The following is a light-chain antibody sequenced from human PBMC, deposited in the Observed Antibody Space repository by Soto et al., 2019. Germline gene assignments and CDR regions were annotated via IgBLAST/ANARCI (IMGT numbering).Light chain of an antibody. Sequence: ETVLTQSPGTLSLSPGERATLSCRASQTIRSNYLAWYRQTPGQAPRLLIYGASNRATGIADRFSGSGSGTDFTLIICRLGPEDFALYFCQQYGSSPWTFGQGIKVEIK. CDR2: GAS. V-gene: IGKV3-20*01. CDR1: QTIRSNY. J-gene: IGKJ1*01. CDR3: QQYGSSPWT.